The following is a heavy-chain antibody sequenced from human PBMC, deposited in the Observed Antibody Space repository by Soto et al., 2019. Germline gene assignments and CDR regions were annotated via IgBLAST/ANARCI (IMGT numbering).Heavy chain of an antibody. D-gene: IGHD6-13*01. V-gene: IGHV5-10-1*01. Sequence: GESLKISCKGSGYSFTSYWISWVRQMPGKGLEWMGRIDPSDSYTNYSPSFQGHVTISADKSISTAYLQWSSLKASDTAVYYCATPTIAAAGSLVYYYGMDVWGQGTTVTVSS. CDR3: ATPTIAAAGSLVYYYGMDV. CDR1: GYSFTSYW. CDR2: IDPSDSYT. J-gene: IGHJ6*02.